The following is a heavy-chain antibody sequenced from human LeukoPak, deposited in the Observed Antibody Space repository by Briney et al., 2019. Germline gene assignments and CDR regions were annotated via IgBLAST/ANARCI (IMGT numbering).Heavy chain of an antibody. CDR2: IYPDDSQT. CDR1: ANTFSDYW. J-gene: IGHJ3*02. V-gene: IGHV5-51*01. D-gene: IGHD1-14*01. CDR3: ARREMITHNAFDI. Sequence: GESLKISCQGSANTFSDYWIGWVRQMPGKGLEWMGVIYPDDSQTTYSPFFERQVTISADKSINTAYLQWNSLKATDTAMYYCARREMITHNAFDIWGQGTMVTVSA.